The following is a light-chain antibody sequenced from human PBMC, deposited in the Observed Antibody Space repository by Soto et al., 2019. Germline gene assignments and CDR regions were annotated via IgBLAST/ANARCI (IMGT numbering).Light chain of an antibody. V-gene: IGKV3-11*01. CDR3: QQRSSWPIT. J-gene: IGKJ5*01. CDR1: QSVSNY. Sequence: EIVLTQSPATLSLSPGEIATLSCRASQSVSNYLAWYQQKPGQAPRLLIHDASDRATGFPARFSGSGSETDFTLTISSLEPEDFALYYCQQRSSWPITFGQGTRLEIQ. CDR2: DAS.